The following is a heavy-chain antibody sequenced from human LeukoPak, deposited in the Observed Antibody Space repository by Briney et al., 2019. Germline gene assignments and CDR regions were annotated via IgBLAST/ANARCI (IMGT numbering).Heavy chain of an antibody. CDR2: IYYSGST. J-gene: IGHJ4*02. CDR1: GGPISSYY. V-gene: IGHV4-59*01. Sequence: SETLSLTRTVSGGPISSYYWSWIRQPPGKGLEGIGYIYYSGSTNYNPSLKSRVTISVNTSKNQFSLKLSSVTAADTAVYYCARDRSLDYWGQGTLVTVSS. CDR3: ARDRSLDY. D-gene: IGHD3-16*02.